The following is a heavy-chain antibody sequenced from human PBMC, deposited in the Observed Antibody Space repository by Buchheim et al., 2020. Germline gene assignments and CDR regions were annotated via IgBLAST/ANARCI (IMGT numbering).Heavy chain of an antibody. CDR3: ARESPNSYVTSGWSDY. D-gene: IGHD3-22*01. Sequence: EVQLVESGGGLVQPGGSLRLSCAASGFTFSSYWMTWVRQAPGKGLEWVANINHDGSATYYVASLKGRFTISRDNAQISLFLQMNSLRAGDTAVYYCARESPNSYVTSGWSDYWGQGTL. V-gene: IGHV3-7*01. CDR1: GFTFSSYW. J-gene: IGHJ4*02. CDR2: INHDGSAT.